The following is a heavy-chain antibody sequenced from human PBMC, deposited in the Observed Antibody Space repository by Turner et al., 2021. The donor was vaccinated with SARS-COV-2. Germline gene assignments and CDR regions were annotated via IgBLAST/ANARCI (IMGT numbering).Heavy chain of an antibody. J-gene: IGHJ4*02. CDR1: GGSVSSGRYY. CDR2: SYYTGSA. V-gene: IGHV4-61*01. Sequence: QVQLHESGPGLVKPSETLSLTCSVSGGSVSSGRYYWSWIRQPPGKGLEWIGYSYYTGSANYTPSLKSRVSISADTSKNQFSLKLSSVTAADTAVYYCARVDGDADYLAYWGQGTLATVSS. CDR3: ARVDGDADYLAY. D-gene: IGHD3-3*01.